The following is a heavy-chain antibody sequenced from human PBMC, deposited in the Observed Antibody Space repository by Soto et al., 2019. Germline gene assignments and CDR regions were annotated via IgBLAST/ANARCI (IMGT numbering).Heavy chain of an antibody. J-gene: IGHJ6*02. V-gene: IGHV4-34*01. Sequence: SETLSLTCAVYGGSFSGYYWSWIRQPPGKGLEWIGEINHSGSTNYNPSLKSRVTISVDTSKNQFSLKLSSVTAADTAVYYCARGRRSLYYYYYYGMDVWGQGTTVTVSS. CDR1: GGSFSGYY. CDR3: ARGRRSLYYYYYYGMDV. CDR2: INHSGST.